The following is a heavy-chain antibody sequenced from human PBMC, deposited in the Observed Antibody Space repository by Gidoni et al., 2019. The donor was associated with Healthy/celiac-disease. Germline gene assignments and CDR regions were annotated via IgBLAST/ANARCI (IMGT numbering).Heavy chain of an antibody. D-gene: IGHD6-13*01. CDR3: ARGQQQLAMDFDAFDI. J-gene: IGHJ3*02. CDR2: IWYDGSNK. V-gene: IGHV3-33*01. CDR1: EFTFSSYG. Sequence: QVQLVESGGGVVQPGRSLRLPWAASEFTFSSYGMHWVRQAPGKGLEWVAVIWYDGSNKYYADSVKGRFTISRDNSKNTLYLQMNSLRAEDTAVYYCARGQQQLAMDFDAFDIWGQGTMVTVSS.